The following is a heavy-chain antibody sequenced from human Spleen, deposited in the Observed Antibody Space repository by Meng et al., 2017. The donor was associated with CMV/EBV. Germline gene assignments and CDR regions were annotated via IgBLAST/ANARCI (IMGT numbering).Heavy chain of an antibody. J-gene: IGHJ6*01. CDR2: IYWNDSK. D-gene: IGHD3-3*01. Sequence: SGPTLVKPTQTLTLTCTFSGFSLTTSGVGMGWVRQPPGKALEWLALIYWNDSKRYSPSLKSRLIIAKDASKMQVVLTMTNVDAVDTATYYCAHRPHYDFWSGYYIDYYYYYGMDVWGQGTTVTVSS. CDR1: GFSLTTSGVG. V-gene: IGHV2-5*01. CDR3: AHRPHYDFWSGYYIDYYYYYGMDV.